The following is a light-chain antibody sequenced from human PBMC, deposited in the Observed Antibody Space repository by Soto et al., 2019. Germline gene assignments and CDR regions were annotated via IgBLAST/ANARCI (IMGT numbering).Light chain of an antibody. J-gene: IGLJ2*01. CDR3: GTWDSSLSAGV. CDR1: SSNIGNNY. V-gene: IGLV1-51*01. CDR2: DNN. Sequence: QSVLTQPPSVSAAPGQKVTISCSGSSSNIGNNYVSWYQQLPGTAPKLLIYDNNKRPSGIPDRFSGSKSGTSATLGITGLQAWDEGDYYCGTWDSSLSAGVFGGGTKLTVL.